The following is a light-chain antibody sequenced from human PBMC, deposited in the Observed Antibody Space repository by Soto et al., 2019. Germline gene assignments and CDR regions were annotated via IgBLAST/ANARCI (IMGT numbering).Light chain of an antibody. CDR2: DAS. Sequence: EIVMTQSPVAMSVSPGERVTLSCKASQGVRNNLAWYQQKPGQAPRLLIYDASTRATGIPARFSGSGSGTDFTLTISSLQSEDFAFYYWQQYNNWPPWTFGQGTKVENK. CDR1: QGVRNN. J-gene: IGKJ1*01. CDR3: QQYNNWPPWT. V-gene: IGKV3-15*01.